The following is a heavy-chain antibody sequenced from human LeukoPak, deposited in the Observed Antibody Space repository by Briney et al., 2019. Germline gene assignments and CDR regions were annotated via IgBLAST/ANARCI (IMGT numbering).Heavy chain of an antibody. V-gene: IGHV3-53*01. Sequence: PGGSLRPSCAASGFTVSSNYMSWVRQAPGKGLEWVSVIYSGGSTYYADSVKGRFTISRDNSKNTLYLQMNSLRAEDTAVYYCARVSIQLWLSFDYWGQGTLVTVSS. D-gene: IGHD5-18*01. CDR1: GFTVSSNY. CDR3: ARVSIQLWLSFDY. CDR2: IYSGGST. J-gene: IGHJ4*02.